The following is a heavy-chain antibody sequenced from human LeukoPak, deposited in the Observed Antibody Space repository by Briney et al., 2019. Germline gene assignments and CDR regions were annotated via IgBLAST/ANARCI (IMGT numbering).Heavy chain of an antibody. CDR2: IYYSGST. V-gene: IGHV4-31*03. Sequence: SETLSLTCTVSGGSISSGGYYWSWICQYPGKGLEWIGYIYYSGSTYYNLSLKSRVTISVDTSKNQFSLKLSSVTATDTAVYYCARSLMAAAGRPASSFDYWGQGTLVTVSS. CDR3: ARSLMAAAGRPASSFDY. D-gene: IGHD6-13*01. CDR1: GGSISSGGYY. J-gene: IGHJ4*02.